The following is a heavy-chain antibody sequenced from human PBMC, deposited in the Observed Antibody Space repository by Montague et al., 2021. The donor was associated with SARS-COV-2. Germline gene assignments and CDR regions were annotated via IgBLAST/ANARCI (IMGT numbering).Heavy chain of an antibody. Sequence: SETLSLTCTVSGGSISSSSYYWCWIRQPPGKGLEWIGSIYYSGSTYYNPSLKSLVTISVDTSKNQFYLKLSSVTAADPAVYYCARPTYYYDSSGSDDFDIWGQGTLVTVSS. V-gene: IGHV4-39*01. J-gene: IGHJ3*02. CDR2: IYYSGST. D-gene: IGHD3-22*01. CDR3: ARPTYYYDSSGSDDFDI. CDR1: GGSISSSSYY.